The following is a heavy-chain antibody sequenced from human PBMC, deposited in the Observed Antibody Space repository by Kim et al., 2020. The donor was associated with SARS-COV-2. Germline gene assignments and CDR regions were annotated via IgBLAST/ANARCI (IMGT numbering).Heavy chain of an antibody. CDR2: IKSKTDGGTT. CDR1: GFTFSNAW. Sequence: GGSLRLSCAASGFTFSNAWMSWVRQAPGKGLEWVGRIKSKTDGGTTDYAAPVKGRFTISRDDSKNTLYLQMNSLKTEDTAVYYCTTDLLWFGEPNLASRWGQGTLVTVSS. V-gene: IGHV3-15*01. D-gene: IGHD3-10*01. CDR3: TTDLLWFGEPNLASR. J-gene: IGHJ4*02.